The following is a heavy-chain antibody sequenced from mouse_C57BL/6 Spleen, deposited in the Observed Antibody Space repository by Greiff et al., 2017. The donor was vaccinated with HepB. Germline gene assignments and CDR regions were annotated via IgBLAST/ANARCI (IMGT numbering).Heavy chain of an antibody. CDR3: ARNRRGAHSY. Sequence: VKLVESGPGLVAPSQCLSITCTVSGFSLTSYAISWVRQPPGKGLEWLGVIWTGGGTNYNSALKSRLSISKNNSKSQVCLQMNSLQTDDTARYYCARNRRGAHSYWGQVTLVTVSA. V-gene: IGHV2-9-1*01. CDR1: GFSLTSYA. CDR2: IWTGGGT. J-gene: IGHJ3*01.